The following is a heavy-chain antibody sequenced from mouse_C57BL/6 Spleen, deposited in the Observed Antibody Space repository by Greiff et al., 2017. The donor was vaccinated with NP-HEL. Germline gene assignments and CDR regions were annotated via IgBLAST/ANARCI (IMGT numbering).Heavy chain of an antibody. CDR2: ISSGGAYI. CDR1: GFTFSSYA. V-gene: IGHV5-9-1*02. J-gene: IGHJ1*03. D-gene: IGHD2-4*01. Sequence: EVKLVESGEGLVKPGGSLKLSCAASGFTFSSYAMSWVRQTPEKRLEWVAYISSGGAYIYYADTVKGRFTLSRDNARNTLYLQMSSLKSEDTAMYYCTRGRLRAGFDVWGTGTTVTVSS. CDR3: TRGRLRAGFDV.